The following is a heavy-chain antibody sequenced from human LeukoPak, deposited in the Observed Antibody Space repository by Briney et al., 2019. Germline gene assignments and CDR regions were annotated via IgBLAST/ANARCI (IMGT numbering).Heavy chain of an antibody. V-gene: IGHV3-7*01. D-gene: IGHD7-27*01. CDR2: IKQDGSEK. CDR1: GFTFSSYW. CDR3: ARDLIPRAGDEGWYFDY. J-gene: IGHJ4*02. Sequence: GGSLRLSCAASGFTFSSYWMSWVRQAPGKGLEWVANIKQDGSEKYYVDPVKGRFTISRDNAKNSLYLQMNSLRAEDTAVYYCARDLIPRAGDEGWYFDYWGQGTRVTVSS.